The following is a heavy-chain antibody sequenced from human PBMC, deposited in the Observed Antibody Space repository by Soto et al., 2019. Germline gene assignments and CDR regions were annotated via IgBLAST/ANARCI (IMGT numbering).Heavy chain of an antibody. D-gene: IGHD3-10*01. Sequence: SETLSLTCTVSGGSISSYYWSWIRQPPGRGLEWIGYIYYSGSTNYNPSLKSRVTISVDTSKNQFSLKLSSVTAADTAVYYCARFSLYYYFDYWGQGTLVTVSS. CDR3: ARFSLYYYFDY. J-gene: IGHJ4*02. V-gene: IGHV4-59*01. CDR1: GGSISSYY. CDR2: IYYSGST.